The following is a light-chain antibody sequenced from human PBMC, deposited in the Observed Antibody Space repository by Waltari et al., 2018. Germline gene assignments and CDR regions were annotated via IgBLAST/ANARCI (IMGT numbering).Light chain of an antibody. CDR2: EGN. CDR3: CSYTGTTTPRL. J-gene: IGLJ3*02. V-gene: IGLV2-23*01. Sequence: QSALTQPASVSGSPGQSITISCPGTSSDVGSYNIVSWYQQHPGKAPKVIIYEGNKRPSGVSDRISGSKSGNTASLTISRLQADDEADYFCCSYTGTTTPRLFGGGTKLTVL. CDR1: SSDVGSYNI.